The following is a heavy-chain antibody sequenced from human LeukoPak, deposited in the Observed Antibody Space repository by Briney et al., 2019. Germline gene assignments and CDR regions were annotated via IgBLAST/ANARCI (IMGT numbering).Heavy chain of an antibody. CDR2: ISYYGSNK. CDR1: GFTFSSYA. D-gene: IGHD3-9*01. Sequence: GGSLRLSCAASGFTFSSYALHWVGQAPGRGLEGVAVISYYGSNKYYADSVQGRFTISRDNSKNTLYLQMNSLRGEDTAVYYCARDFFDWLLSYYFYTVDVWGQGTTVTVSS. J-gene: IGHJ6*02. V-gene: IGHV3-30-3*01. CDR3: ARDFFDWLLSYYFYTVDV.